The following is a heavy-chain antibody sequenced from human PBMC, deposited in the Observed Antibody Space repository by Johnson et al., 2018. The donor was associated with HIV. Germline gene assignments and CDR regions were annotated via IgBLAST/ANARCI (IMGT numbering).Heavy chain of an antibody. D-gene: IGHD2-15*01. CDR3: ARAGRLGYCSGGSCYSPAFDI. Sequence: QVQLVESGGGVVKPGGSLRLSCVASGFTFSDYYMSWIRQAPGKGLEWVSYISSSGSTIYYADSVKGRFPISRDNAKNSLYLQMNSLRAEDTAVYYCARAGRLGYCSGGSCYSPAFDIWGQGTMVTVS. CDR2: ISSSGSTI. CDR1: GFTFSDYY. J-gene: IGHJ3*02. V-gene: IGHV3-11*04.